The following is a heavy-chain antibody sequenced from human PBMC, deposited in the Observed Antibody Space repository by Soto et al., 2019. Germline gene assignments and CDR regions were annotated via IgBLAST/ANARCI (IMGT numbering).Heavy chain of an antibody. CDR3: ARNGYCVSTSCYSDYYSGMDV. D-gene: IGHD2-2*02. J-gene: IGHJ6*02. CDR1: GGTFSSYA. V-gene: IGHV1-69*12. CDR2: IIRIFGTA. Sequence: QVQLVQSGAEVKKPGSSVKVPCKASGGTFSSYAISWVRQAPGQGLEWMGGIIRIFGTANYAQKFQGRVTITADESTSTAYMELSSLRSEDTAVYYCARNGYCVSTSCYSDYYSGMDVWGQGTTVTVSS.